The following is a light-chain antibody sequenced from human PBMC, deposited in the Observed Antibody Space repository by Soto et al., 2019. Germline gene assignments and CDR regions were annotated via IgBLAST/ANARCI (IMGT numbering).Light chain of an antibody. J-gene: IGLJ1*01. CDR2: EVS. V-gene: IGLV2-14*01. CDR3: SSYISSSTDV. Sequence: QSALTQPASVSGSPGQSITIPCTGTSSDVGGYQYVSWYQHHPGKAPKLIIYEVSRRPSGVSHRFSGSKSGNTASLTISGLQAEDEADYYCSSYISSSTDVFGSGTKLTVL. CDR1: SSDVGGYQY.